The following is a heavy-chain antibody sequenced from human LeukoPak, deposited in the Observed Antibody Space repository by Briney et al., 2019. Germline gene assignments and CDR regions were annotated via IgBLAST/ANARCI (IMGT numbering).Heavy chain of an antibody. CDR3: ARVGAARLRFYYYYYYMDV. V-gene: IGHV1-8*03. D-gene: IGHD6-6*01. J-gene: IGHJ6*03. CDR2: MNPNSGNT. CDR1: GYTFTSYG. Sequence: GASVKVSCKASGYTFTSYGISWVRQATGQGLEWMGWMNPNSGNTGYAQKFQGRVTITRNTSISTAYMELSSLRSEDTAVYYCARVGAARLRFYYYYYYMDVWGKGTTVTVSS.